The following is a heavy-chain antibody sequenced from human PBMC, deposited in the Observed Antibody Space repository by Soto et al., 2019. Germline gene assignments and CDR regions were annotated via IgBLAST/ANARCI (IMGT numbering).Heavy chain of an antibody. Sequence: GGSLRLSCVGSGFTFSSYGMHWVRQAPGKGLEWLAVIWYDGNNKYYADSVKGLFTISRDNSNNTLYVQMTSLRAEDTAVYYCARGLHSLFDYWGQGTLVTVSS. CDR2: IWYDGNNK. CDR3: ARGLHSLFDY. CDR1: GFTFSSYG. J-gene: IGHJ4*02. V-gene: IGHV3-33*08. D-gene: IGHD2-21*01.